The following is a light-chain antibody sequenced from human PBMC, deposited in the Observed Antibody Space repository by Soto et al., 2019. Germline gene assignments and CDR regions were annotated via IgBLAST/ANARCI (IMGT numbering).Light chain of an antibody. CDR3: CSYAYAGSRYV. CDR2: EGS. CDR1: NSDVESYNL. Sequence: QSALTQSASVSGSPGQSITISCTGTNSDVESYNLVSWYQQHPGKAPNLMIYEGSKRPSGVSNRFSGSKSGNTASLTISGLQAEDEADYYCCSYAYAGSRYVFGTGTKLTVL. V-gene: IGLV2-23*01. J-gene: IGLJ1*01.